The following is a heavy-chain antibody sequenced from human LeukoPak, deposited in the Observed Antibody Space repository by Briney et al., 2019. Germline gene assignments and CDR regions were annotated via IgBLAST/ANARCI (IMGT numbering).Heavy chain of an antibody. CDR3: ARAREDVLLWFGELLIRWFDP. D-gene: IGHD3-10*01. J-gene: IGHJ5*02. CDR2: IYHSGST. V-gene: IGHV4-38-2*02. Sequence: PSETLSLTCTVSGYSISSGYYWGWIRQPPGKGLEWIGSIYHSGSTYYNPSLKSRVTISVDTSKNQFSLKLSSVTAADTAVYYCARAREDVLLWFGELLIRWFDPWGQGTLVTVSS. CDR1: GYSISSGYY.